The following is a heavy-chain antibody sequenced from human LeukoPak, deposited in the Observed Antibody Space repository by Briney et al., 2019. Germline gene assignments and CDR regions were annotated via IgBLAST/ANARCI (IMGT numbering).Heavy chain of an antibody. D-gene: IGHD6-19*01. CDR2: IYHSGST. Sequence: SETLSLTCAVSGGSISSSNWWSWVRQPPGKGLEWIGEIYHSGSTNYNPSLKSRVTISVDTSKNQFSLKLSSVTAADTAVYYCARGQWLANPFDYWGQGTLVTVSS. J-gene: IGHJ4*02. CDR3: ARGQWLANPFDY. V-gene: IGHV4-4*02. CDR1: GGSISSSNW.